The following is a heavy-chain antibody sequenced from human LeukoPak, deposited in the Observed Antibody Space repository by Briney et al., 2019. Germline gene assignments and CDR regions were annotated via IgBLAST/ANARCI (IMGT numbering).Heavy chain of an antibody. Sequence: GGSLRLSCAASGFTFSSYWMSWVRQAPGKGLEWVANITQDGSEKYYVDSVKGRFTISRDNAKNSLYLQMNSLRAEDTAVYYCARVAIVVVPAAIGPPHNWFDPWGQGTLVTVSS. CDR2: ITQDGSEK. J-gene: IGHJ5*02. V-gene: IGHV3-7*01. CDR1: GFTFSSYW. D-gene: IGHD2-2*01. CDR3: ARVAIVVVPAAIGPPHNWFDP.